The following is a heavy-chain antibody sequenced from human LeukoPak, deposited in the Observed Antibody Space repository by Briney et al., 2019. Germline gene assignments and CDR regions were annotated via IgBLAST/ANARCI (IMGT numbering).Heavy chain of an antibody. V-gene: IGHV3-9*01. D-gene: IGHD6-6*01. J-gene: IGHJ6*02. CDR2: ISWNSGSI. CDR1: GFTFDDYA. CDR3: AKDSGGGSSDSCYYYGMDV. Sequence: PGGSLRLSCAASGFTFDDYAMHWVRQAPGKGLEWVSGISWNSGSIGYADSVKGRFTISRDNAKNSLYLQMNSLRAEDTALYYCAKDSGGGSSDSCYYYGMDVWGQGTTVTVSS.